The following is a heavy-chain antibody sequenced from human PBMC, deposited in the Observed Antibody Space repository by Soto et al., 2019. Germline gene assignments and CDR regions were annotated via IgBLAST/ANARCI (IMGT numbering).Heavy chain of an antibody. J-gene: IGHJ3*02. D-gene: IGHD6-13*01. CDR2: IGTAGDT. CDR1: GFTFSSYD. V-gene: IGHV3-13*01. CDR3: ARSPPRYSSSWYVGAFDI. Sequence: EVQLVESGGGLVQPGGSLRLSCAASGFTFSSYDMHWVRQATGKGLEWVSAIGTAGDTYYPGSVKGRFTISRENAKNSLYLQMNSLGAGDTAVYYCARSPPRYSSSWYVGAFDIWGQGTMVTVSS.